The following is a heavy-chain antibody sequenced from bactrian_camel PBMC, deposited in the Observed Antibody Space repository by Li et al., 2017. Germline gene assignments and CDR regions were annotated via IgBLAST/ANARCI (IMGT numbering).Heavy chain of an antibody. J-gene: IGHJ4*01. CDR1: GFHFSTYW. V-gene: IGHV3S1*01. CDR2: INRGGDMS. Sequence: HVQLVESGGGLVQPGGSLRLSCAASGFHFSTYWMFWVRQRPGKGLEWVSNINRGGDMSYYADSVKGRFTISRDNAENTVYLRINSLKSEDTGVYYCVKEPESGGPLGQGTQVTVS.